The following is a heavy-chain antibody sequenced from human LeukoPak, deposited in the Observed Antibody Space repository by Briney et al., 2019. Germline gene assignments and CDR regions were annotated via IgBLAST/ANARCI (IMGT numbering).Heavy chain of an antibody. Sequence: KPSQTLSLTCTVSGGSISSGDYYWSWIRQPPGKGLEWIGYIYYSGSTSYNPSLKSRVTISVDTSKNQFSLKLSSVTAADTAVYYCPSDYCSSTSCRLDYWGQGTLVTVSS. V-gene: IGHV4-30-4*08. D-gene: IGHD2-2*01. CDR2: IYYSGST. CDR1: GGSISSGDYY. J-gene: IGHJ4*02. CDR3: PSDYCSSTSCRLDY.